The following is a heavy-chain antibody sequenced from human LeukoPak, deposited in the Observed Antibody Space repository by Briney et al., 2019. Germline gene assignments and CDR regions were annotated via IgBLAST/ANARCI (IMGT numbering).Heavy chain of an antibody. CDR3: AKGDYGDYVSGPDY. CDR1: GYTFTSYG. D-gene: IGHD4-17*01. J-gene: IGHJ4*02. Sequence: ASVKVSCKASGYTFTSYGISWVRQAPGQGLEWMGWISAYNGNTNYAQKLQGRVTMTTDTSTSTAYMELRSLRSDDTAVYYCAKGDYGDYVSGPDYWGQGTLVTVSS. CDR2: ISAYNGNT. V-gene: IGHV1-18*01.